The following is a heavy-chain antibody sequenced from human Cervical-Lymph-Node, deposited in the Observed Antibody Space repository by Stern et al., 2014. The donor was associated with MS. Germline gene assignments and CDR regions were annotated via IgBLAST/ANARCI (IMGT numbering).Heavy chain of an antibody. V-gene: IGHV5-51*01. Sequence: VQLVQSGAEVKKPGEPLKISCKVSGYNFISHWIAWVRQMPGKGLEWMGIIYPGDSDTKYNPSFEGHVTISVARSPPTAYLQWSSLKASDTAIYYCARHSVAFDYWGHGTLVTVSS. CDR3: ARHSVAFDY. CDR1: GYNFISHW. CDR2: IYPGDSDT. D-gene: IGHD5-12*01. J-gene: IGHJ4*01.